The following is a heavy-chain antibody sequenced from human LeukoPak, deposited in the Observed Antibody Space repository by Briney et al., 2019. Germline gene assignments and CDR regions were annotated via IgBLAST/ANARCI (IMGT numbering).Heavy chain of an antibody. Sequence: SETLSLTCTVSSGSISGYYWSWIRQPPGRGLEWVGYISYSGSTNYNPSLKSRVTMSVDTSKNQFSLKLSSVTAADTAVYYCVRGHGPNSGTFHLDYWGQGTLVTVSS. J-gene: IGHJ4*02. CDR1: SGSISGYY. CDR2: ISYSGST. D-gene: IGHD1-26*01. CDR3: VRGHGPNSGTFHLDY. V-gene: IGHV4-59*12.